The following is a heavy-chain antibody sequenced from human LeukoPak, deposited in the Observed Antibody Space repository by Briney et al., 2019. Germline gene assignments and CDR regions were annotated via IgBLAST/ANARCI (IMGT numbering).Heavy chain of an antibody. V-gene: IGHV3-21*01. CDR3: ARGHSGSYYAVSDY. CDR2: ISSSSSYI. CDR1: GFTFSSCS. D-gene: IGHD1-26*01. Sequence: GGSLRLSCAASGFTFSSCSMNWVRQAPGKGLEWVSSISSSSSYIYYADSVKGRFTISRDNAKNSLYLQMNSLRAEDTAVYYCARGHSGSYYAVSDYWGQGTLVTVSS. J-gene: IGHJ4*02.